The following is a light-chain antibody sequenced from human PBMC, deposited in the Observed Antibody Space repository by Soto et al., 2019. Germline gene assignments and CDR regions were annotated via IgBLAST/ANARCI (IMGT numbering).Light chain of an antibody. Sequence: QSVLTQPPSVSAAPGQKVTISCSGSSSNIGSDFVSWYQQLPGTAPQLLIYENNKRPSGIPDRFSGSKSATSATLGITGLQTGDEGDYYCAGWDTRLGGGVFGGGTKLTVL. V-gene: IGLV1-51*02. CDR1: SSNIGSDF. CDR2: ENN. CDR3: AGWDTRLGGGV. J-gene: IGLJ3*02.